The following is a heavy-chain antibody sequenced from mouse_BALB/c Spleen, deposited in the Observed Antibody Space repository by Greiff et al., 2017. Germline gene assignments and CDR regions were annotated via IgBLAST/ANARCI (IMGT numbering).Heavy chain of an antibody. CDR1: GFNIKDTY. J-gene: IGHJ3*01. CDR3: ARSANWDWFAY. D-gene: IGHD4-1*01. CDR2: IDPANGNT. Sequence: EVQLQQSGAELVKPGASVKLSCTASGFNIKDTYMHWVKQRPEQGLEWIGRIDPANGNTKYDPKFQGKATITADTSSNTAYLQLSSLTSEDTAVYYCARSANWDWFAYWGQGTLVTVSA. V-gene: IGHV14-3*02.